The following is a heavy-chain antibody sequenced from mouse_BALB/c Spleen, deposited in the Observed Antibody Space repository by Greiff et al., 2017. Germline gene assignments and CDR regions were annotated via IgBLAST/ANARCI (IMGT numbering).Heavy chain of an antibody. CDR2: IRLKSNNYAT. CDR3: TSHYYGYRGYFDY. Sequence: EVMLVESGGGLVQPGGSMKLSCVASGFTFSNYWMNWVRQSPEKGLEWVAEIRLKSNNYATHYAESVKGRFTISRDDSKSSVYLQMNNLRAEDTGIYYCTSHYYGYRGYFDYWGQGTTLTVSS. D-gene: IGHD1-2*01. CDR1: GFTFSNYW. J-gene: IGHJ2*01. V-gene: IGHV6-6*02.